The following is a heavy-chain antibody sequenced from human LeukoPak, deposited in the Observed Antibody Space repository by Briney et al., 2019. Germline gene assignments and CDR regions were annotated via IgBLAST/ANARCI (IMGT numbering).Heavy chain of an antibody. Sequence: SETLSLTCTVSGYSISSGYYWGWIRQPPGKGLEWIGSIYHSGSTYYNPSLKSRVTISVDTSKNQFSLKLSSVTAADTAVYYCARVTGYRIEDYFDYWGQRTLVTVSS. CDR1: GYSISSGYY. CDR2: IYHSGST. CDR3: ARVTGYRIEDYFDY. V-gene: IGHV4-38-2*02. J-gene: IGHJ4*02. D-gene: IGHD6-13*01.